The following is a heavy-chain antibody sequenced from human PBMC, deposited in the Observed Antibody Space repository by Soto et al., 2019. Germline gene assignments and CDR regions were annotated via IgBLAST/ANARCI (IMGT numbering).Heavy chain of an antibody. V-gene: IGHV4-34*01. D-gene: IGHD2-2*01. CDR3: PYCSSTSCYYYYYMDV. J-gene: IGHJ6*03. CDR2: INHSGST. CDR1: GGSFSGYY. Sequence: SETLSLTCAVYGGSFSGYYWSWIRQPPGKGLEWIGEINHSGSTNYNPSLKSRVTISVDTSKNQFSLKLSSVTAADTAVYYCPYCSSTSCYYYYYMDVWGKGTTVTVSS.